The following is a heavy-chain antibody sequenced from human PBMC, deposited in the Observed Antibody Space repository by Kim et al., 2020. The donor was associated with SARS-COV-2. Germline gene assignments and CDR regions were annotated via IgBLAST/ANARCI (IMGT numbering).Heavy chain of an antibody. CDR2: IYYSGST. Sequence: SETLSLTCTVSGGSISSYYWSWIRQPPGKGLEWIGCIYYSGSTNYNPSLKSRVTISVDTSKNQFSLRLSSVTAADTAVYYCARHIRPYSYGMDVWGQGTTVTVSS. J-gene: IGHJ6*02. CDR1: GGSISSYY. V-gene: IGHV4-59*08. CDR3: ARHIRPYSYGMDV.